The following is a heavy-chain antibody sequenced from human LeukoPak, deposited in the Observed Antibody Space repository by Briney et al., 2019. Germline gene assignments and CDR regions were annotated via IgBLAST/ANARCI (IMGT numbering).Heavy chain of an antibody. Sequence: PSETLSLTCTVSGGSISSSSYYWGWIRQPPGKGLEWIGSIYYGGSTYYNPSLKSRVTISVDTSKNQFSLKLSSVTAADTAVYYCASPSDTVSYDLPYFDYWGQGTLVTVSS. J-gene: IGHJ4*02. D-gene: IGHD3/OR15-3a*01. CDR2: IYYGGST. V-gene: IGHV4-39*01. CDR3: ASPSDTVSYDLPYFDY. CDR1: GGSISSSSYY.